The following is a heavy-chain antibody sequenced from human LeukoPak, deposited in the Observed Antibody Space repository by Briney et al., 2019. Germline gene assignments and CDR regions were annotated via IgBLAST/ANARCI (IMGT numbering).Heavy chain of an antibody. J-gene: IGHJ5*02. CDR2: IIPILGIA. CDR1: GGTFSSYA. CDR3: ARDTRGSGSYYWFDP. Sequence: SVKVSCKASGGTFSSYAISWVRQAPGQGLEWMGRIIPILGIANYAQKFQGRVTITADKSTSTAYMELGSLRSEDTAVYYCARDTRGSGSYYWFDPWGQGTLVTVSS. V-gene: IGHV1-69*04. D-gene: IGHD1-26*01.